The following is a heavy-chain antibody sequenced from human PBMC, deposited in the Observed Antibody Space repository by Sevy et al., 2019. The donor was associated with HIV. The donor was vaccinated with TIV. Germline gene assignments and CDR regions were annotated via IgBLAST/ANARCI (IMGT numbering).Heavy chain of an antibody. CDR3: ARHERDSGSYKNYSYYYYMDV. D-gene: IGHD6-6*01. V-gene: IGHV4-38-2*01. CDR2: IYHSGST. Sequence: SETLSLTCAVSGYSISSGYYWGWIRQPPGKGLEWIGSIYHSGSTYYNPSLKSRVTISVDTSKNQFSLKLSSVTAADTAVHFCARHERDSGSYKNYSYYYYMDVWGKGTTVTVSS. CDR1: GYSISSGYY. J-gene: IGHJ6*03.